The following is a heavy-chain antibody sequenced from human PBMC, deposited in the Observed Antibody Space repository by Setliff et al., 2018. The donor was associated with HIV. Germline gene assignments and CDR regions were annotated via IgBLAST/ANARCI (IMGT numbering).Heavy chain of an antibody. CDR1: GYTFGSHG. Sequence: ASVKVSCKTSGYTFGSHGISWVRQAPGQGLEWMGWISAYNGNTNYAQKFQGRVTMTTDTSKSTAYMELKSLRCDDTAVYYCARARITMVRGVHRRGDYYYYMDVWGKGTTVTVSS. J-gene: IGHJ6*03. D-gene: IGHD3-10*01. V-gene: IGHV1-18*01. CDR2: ISAYNGNT. CDR3: ARARITMVRGVHRRGDYYYYMDV.